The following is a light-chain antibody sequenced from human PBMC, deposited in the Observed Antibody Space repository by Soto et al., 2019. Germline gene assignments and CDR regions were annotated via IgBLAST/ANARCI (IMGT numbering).Light chain of an antibody. CDR3: QTWGTGIHVV. CDR2: LDSDGSH. CDR1: SGHSSYA. Sequence: QAVVTQSPSASASLGASVELTCTLSSGHSSYAIAWHQQQPEKGPRYLMKLDSDGSHTKGDAIPDRFSGSSSVAERYLSIASLQSEDEADYYCQTWGTGIHVVFGGGTKLTVL. V-gene: IGLV4-69*01. J-gene: IGLJ2*01.